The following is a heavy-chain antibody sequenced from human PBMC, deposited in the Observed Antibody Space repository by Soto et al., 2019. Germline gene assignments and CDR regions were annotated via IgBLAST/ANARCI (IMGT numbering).Heavy chain of an antibody. Sequence: QVQLVQSGAEVTKPGSSVTVSCKASGGTFSSYAISWVRQAPGQGLEWMGGIIPIFGTANYAQKFQGRVTITADESTSTAYMELSSLRSEDTAVYYCARGGGGYCSGGSCYGLFKSWGQGTLVTVSS. CDR1: GGTFSSYA. CDR3: ARGGGGYCSGGSCYGLFKS. D-gene: IGHD2-15*01. J-gene: IGHJ4*02. CDR2: IIPIFGTA. V-gene: IGHV1-69*01.